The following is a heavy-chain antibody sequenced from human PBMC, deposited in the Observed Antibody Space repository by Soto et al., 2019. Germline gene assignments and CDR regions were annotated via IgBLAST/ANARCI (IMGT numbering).Heavy chain of an antibody. CDR3: ARDRISGYFDY. V-gene: IGHV4-4*07. J-gene: IGHJ4*02. Sequence: QVQLQESGPGLVKPSEALSLTCTVSGGSINSYQWTWIRQPAGKGLEWIGRIHTSGSTNYNPSLKSRVTMSVDTSKNRFSLRLPSVPAADTAVYYCARDRISGYFDYWGQGTLVTVSS. CDR1: GGSINSYQ. CDR2: IHTSGST.